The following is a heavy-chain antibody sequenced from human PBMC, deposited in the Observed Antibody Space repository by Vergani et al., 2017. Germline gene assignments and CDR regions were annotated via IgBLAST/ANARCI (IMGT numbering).Heavy chain of an antibody. Sequence: QVQLVQSGAEVKKPGSSVKVSCKASGATFRSNTISWVRQVPGQGLEWMGRIIPVLGKTKYAQDFQGRLTITADTSTSTAYMELTSLRSQVTAVYYCARDPRGYGGDPEDYYYGMDVWGQGTTVTVSS. D-gene: IGHD2-21*02. V-gene: IGHV1-69*08. CDR3: ARDPRGYGGDPEDYYYGMDV. CDR1: GATFRSNT. J-gene: IGHJ6*02. CDR2: IIPVLGKT.